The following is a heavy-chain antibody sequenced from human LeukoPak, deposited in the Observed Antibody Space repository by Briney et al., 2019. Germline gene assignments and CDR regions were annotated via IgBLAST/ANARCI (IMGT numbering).Heavy chain of an antibody. J-gene: IGHJ3*01. D-gene: IGHD1-26*01. V-gene: IGHV3-23*01. CDR1: GFTFSTYA. Sequence: PGGSLRLSCAASGFTFSTYAMSWVRQAPGKGLEWVSAISPGGTDTYYADSVKGRFTISRDNSKNTIYLQMNSLRVEDTAVYYCAREVGSGNYLAHAFDLWGQGTMVTVSS. CDR3: AREVGSGNYLAHAFDL. CDR2: ISPGGTDT.